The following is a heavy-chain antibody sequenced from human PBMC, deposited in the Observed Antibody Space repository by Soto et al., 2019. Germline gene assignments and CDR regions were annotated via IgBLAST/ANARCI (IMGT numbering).Heavy chain of an antibody. V-gene: IGHV3-30-3*01. J-gene: IGHJ4*02. CDR1: GFTFSSYA. D-gene: IGHD4-17*01. Sequence: QVQLVESGGGVVQPGRSLRLSCAASGFTFSSYAMHWVRQAPGKGLEWVAVISYDGSNKYYADSVKGRFTISRDNSKNTLYLQMNSLRAEDTAVYYCARELRWSYDYWGQGTLVTVSS. CDR2: ISYDGSNK. CDR3: ARELRWSYDY.